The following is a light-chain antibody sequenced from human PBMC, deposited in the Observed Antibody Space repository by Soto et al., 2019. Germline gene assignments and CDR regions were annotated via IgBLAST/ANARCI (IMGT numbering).Light chain of an antibody. V-gene: IGLV8-61*01. Sequence: QTVVTQAPSFSVSPGGTVTLTCGLSSGSVSTSFYPSWYQQTPGQAPRTLIYSTNTRSSGVPARFSGSILGNNAALTITGAQADDESDYYCVLYMGSGISVFGGGTKVTVL. J-gene: IGLJ2*01. CDR2: STN. CDR3: VLYMGSGISV. CDR1: SGSVSTSFY.